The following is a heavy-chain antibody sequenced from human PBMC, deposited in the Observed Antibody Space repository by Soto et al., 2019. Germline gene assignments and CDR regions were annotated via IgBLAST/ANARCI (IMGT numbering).Heavy chain of an antibody. CDR2: ISYDGSNK. CDR1: GFTFSSYG. J-gene: IGHJ4*02. D-gene: IGHD5-18*01. CDR3: AKDHSYGFGPYYFDY. V-gene: IGHV3-30*18. Sequence: QVQLVESGGGVVQPGRSLRLSCAASGFTFSSYGMHWVRQAPGKGLEWVAVISYDGSNKYYADSVKGRFTISRDNSKNTLYLQMYSLRAEDTAVYYCAKDHSYGFGPYYFDYWGQGTLVTVSS.